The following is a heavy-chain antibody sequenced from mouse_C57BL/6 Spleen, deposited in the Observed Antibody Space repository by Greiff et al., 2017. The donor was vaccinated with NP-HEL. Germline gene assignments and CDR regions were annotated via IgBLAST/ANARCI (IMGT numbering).Heavy chain of an antibody. CDR3: ARYPHYYGTTLYYAMDY. Sequence: EVKLVESGGGLVQPGGSLSLSCAASGFTFTDYYMSWVRQPPGKALEWLGFIRNKANGYTTEYSASVKGRFTISRDNSQSILYLQMNALRAEDSATYYCARYPHYYGTTLYYAMDYWGQGTSVTVSS. D-gene: IGHD1-1*01. V-gene: IGHV7-3*01. CDR2: IRNKANGYTT. J-gene: IGHJ4*01. CDR1: GFTFTDYY.